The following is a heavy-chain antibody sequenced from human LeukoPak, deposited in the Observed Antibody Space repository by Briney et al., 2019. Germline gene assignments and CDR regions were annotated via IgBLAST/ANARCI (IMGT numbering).Heavy chain of an antibody. D-gene: IGHD3-10*01. CDR3: AKAAGLGSYYSGIHY. CDR1: GFTFPNYA. Sequence: PGRSLRLSCAASGFTFPNYAMHWVRQVPGKGLEWVSGISWNSDTIGYADSVKGRFTLSRDNAKNSVYLQMNGLRPEDMALYFCAKAAGLGSYYSGIHYWGQGILVTVSS. V-gene: IGHV3-9*03. J-gene: IGHJ4*02. CDR2: ISWNSDTI.